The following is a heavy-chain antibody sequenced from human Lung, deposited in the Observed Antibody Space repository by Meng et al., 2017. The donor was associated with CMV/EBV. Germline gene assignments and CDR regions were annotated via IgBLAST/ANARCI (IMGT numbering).Heavy chain of an antibody. CDR3: AKDLGTSSRSY. J-gene: IGHJ4*02. CDR1: GFAFRTFG. Sequence: GGSXRLXCAASGFAFRTFGIHWVRQAPGKGREWVAFIRPDGTDKYYGDSVTGRFTISRDDSKNTLFLQMNSLRPEDTAMYYCAKDLGTSSRSYWGQGTLVTVSS. CDR2: IRPDGTDK. D-gene: IGHD6-6*01. V-gene: IGHV3-30*02.